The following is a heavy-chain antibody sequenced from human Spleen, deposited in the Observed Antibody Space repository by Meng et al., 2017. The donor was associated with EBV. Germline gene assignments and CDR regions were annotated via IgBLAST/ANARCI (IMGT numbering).Heavy chain of an antibody. J-gene: IGHJ5*02. V-gene: IGHV4-34*01. Sequence: VQLQQWGAGLLKPSETRSLTCAVYGGSFSDHYWTWIRQPPGKGLEWIGEINHGGSTNCNPSLKSRATISVDTSKNQFSLKLSSVTAADTAVYYCARDGGYASGTYYPIDPWGQGTLVTASS. CDR1: GGSFSDHY. CDR2: INHGGST. D-gene: IGHD3-10*01. CDR3: ARDGGYASGTYYPIDP.